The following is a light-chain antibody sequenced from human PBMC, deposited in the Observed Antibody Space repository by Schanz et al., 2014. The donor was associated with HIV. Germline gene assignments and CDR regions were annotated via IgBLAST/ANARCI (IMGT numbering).Light chain of an antibody. CDR1: SSDVGGYEF. V-gene: IGLV2-14*03. CDR3: NSYTSKNTPI. J-gene: IGLJ2*01. CDR2: DVT. Sequence: QSALTQPPSVSGSPGQSITISCTGTSSDVGGYEFVSWYQQHPGKAPKLMIYDVTNRPSGVSNRFSGSKSGNTASLTISGLQAEDEADYYCNSYTSKNTPIFGGGTKLTVL.